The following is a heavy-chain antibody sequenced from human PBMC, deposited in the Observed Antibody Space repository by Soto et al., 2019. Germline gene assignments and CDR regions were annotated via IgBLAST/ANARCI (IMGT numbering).Heavy chain of an antibody. CDR3: ARGGQRGYSGYDHDY. CDR2: FYNGGTT. CDR1: GGSISTYY. D-gene: IGHD5-12*01. V-gene: IGHV4-59*01. J-gene: IGHJ4*02. Sequence: SETLSLTCTVSGGSISTYYWIWIRQPPGKGLEWIGDFYNGGTTNYSPSLKSRVTISVDTSKNQFSLKLNSVTAADTAVYYCARGGQRGYSGYDHDYWGQGTLVTVSS.